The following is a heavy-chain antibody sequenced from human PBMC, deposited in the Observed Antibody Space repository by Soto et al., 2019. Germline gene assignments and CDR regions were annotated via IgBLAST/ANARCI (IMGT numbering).Heavy chain of an antibody. V-gene: IGHV1-46*03. Sequence: ASVNVSCKASGYTFTSYYMHWVRQAPGQGLEWMGIINPSGGSTSCAQKFQGRVTMTRDTSTSTVYMELSSLRSEDTAVYYCARDTGGLWFGELLGGYFDYWGQGTLVTVSS. CDR2: INPSGGST. J-gene: IGHJ4*02. CDR1: GYTFTSYY. D-gene: IGHD3-10*01. CDR3: ARDTGGLWFGELLGGYFDY.